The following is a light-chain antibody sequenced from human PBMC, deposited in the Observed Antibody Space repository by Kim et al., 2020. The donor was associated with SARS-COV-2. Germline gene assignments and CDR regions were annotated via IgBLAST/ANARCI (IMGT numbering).Light chain of an antibody. CDR2: QDS. V-gene: IGLV3-1*01. CDR1: KLGDKY. CDR3: QAWDSSTPYV. Sequence: VSPGQTASITCSGDKLGDKYACWYQQKPGQSPVLVIYQDSKRPSGIPERFSGSNSGNTATLTISATQAMDEADYYCQAWDSSTPYVFGTGTKVTVL. J-gene: IGLJ1*01.